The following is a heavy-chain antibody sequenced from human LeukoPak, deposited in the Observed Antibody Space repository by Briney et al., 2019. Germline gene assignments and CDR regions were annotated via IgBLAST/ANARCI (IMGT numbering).Heavy chain of an antibody. Sequence: GASVKVSCKASGYTFTGYYMHWVRQAPGQGLEWMGWINPNSGGTNYAQKFQGRVTMTRDTSISTAYMELSRLRSDDTAVYYCARDHDHGDYVMSWFDPWGQGTPVTVSS. D-gene: IGHD4-17*01. CDR1: GYTFTGYY. J-gene: IGHJ5*02. CDR3: ARDHDHGDYVMSWFDP. CDR2: INPNSGGT. V-gene: IGHV1-2*02.